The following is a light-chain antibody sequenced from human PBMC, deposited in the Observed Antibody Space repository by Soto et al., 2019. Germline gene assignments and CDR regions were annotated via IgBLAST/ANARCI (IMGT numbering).Light chain of an antibody. Sequence: DIQMTQSPSSLSASVGDRVTITCQASQDITSYLNWYQHKPGKAPKLLIYDASILEAGVPPRFSGSGSGTDFTLTISSLQPEDVATYYCQKYKSAPYTFGPGTKVDVK. CDR2: DAS. CDR1: QDITSY. V-gene: IGKV1-33*01. CDR3: QKYKSAPYT. J-gene: IGKJ3*01.